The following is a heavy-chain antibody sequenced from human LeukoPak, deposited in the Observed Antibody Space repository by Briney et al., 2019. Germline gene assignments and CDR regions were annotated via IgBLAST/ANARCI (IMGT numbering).Heavy chain of an antibody. Sequence: PGGSLRLSCAASGFTFSDYYMSWIRQAPGKGLEWVSYISSGSRYIDYADSVEGRFTISRDNAKNSVYLQMNSLRAEDTAIYYCARDGALEPAPIPLPFDYWGQGNLVTVSS. D-gene: IGHD2-2*02. J-gene: IGHJ4*02. V-gene: IGHV3-11*06. CDR2: ISSGSRYI. CDR1: GFTFSDYY. CDR3: ARDGALEPAPIPLPFDY.